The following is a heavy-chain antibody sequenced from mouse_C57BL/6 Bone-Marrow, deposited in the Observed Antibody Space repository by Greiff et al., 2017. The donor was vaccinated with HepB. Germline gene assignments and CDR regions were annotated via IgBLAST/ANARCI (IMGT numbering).Heavy chain of an antibody. V-gene: IGHV1-19*01. D-gene: IGHD1-1*01. CDR3: ARDYGSFYAMDY. J-gene: IGHJ4*01. Sequence: VHVKQSGPVLVKPGASVKMSCKASGYTFTDYYMNWVKQSHGKSLEWIGVINPYNGGTSYNQKFKGKATLTVDKSSSTAYMELNSLTSEDSAVYYCARDYGSFYAMDYWGQGTSVTVSS. CDR1: GYTFTDYY. CDR2: INPYNGGT.